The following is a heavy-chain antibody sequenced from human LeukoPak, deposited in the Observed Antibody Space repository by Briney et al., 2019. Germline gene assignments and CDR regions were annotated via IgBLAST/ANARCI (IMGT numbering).Heavy chain of an antibody. Sequence: GGSLRLSCAASGFIFSDYYMSWIRQAPGKGLEWVSYISSSGSTKYYADSVKGRFTISRDNAKNSYLQMNSLRAEDTAVYYCARDGHAYGRGSPHYWGQGTLVTVSS. CDR2: ISSSGSTK. V-gene: IGHV3-11*01. CDR3: ARDGHAYGRGSPHY. CDR1: GFIFSDYY. D-gene: IGHD3-10*01. J-gene: IGHJ4*02.